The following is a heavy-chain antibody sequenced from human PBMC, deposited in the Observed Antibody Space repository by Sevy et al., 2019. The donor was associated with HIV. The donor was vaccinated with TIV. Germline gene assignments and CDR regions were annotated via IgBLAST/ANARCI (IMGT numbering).Heavy chain of an antibody. D-gene: IGHD6-13*01. CDR1: GFTFSSYD. Sequence: GGSLRLSCAASGFTFSSYDMSWVRQAPGKGLEWVSGISPTGGTTHYAESVKGRFIIPRDNSKKELFLQMNSLRAEDTALYYCAKDLEQQLGPDYWGQGTQVTVSS. CDR2: ISPTGGTT. J-gene: IGHJ4*02. V-gene: IGHV3-23*01. CDR3: AKDLEQQLGPDY.